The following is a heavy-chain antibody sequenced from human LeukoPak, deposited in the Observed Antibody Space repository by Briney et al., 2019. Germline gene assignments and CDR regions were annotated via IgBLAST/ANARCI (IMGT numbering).Heavy chain of an antibody. CDR2: INPNSGGT. Sequence: ASVTVSCTASGGTFSSYAISWVRQAPGQGLEWMGRINPNSGGTNYAQKFQGRVTMTRDTSISTAYMELSRLRSDDTAVYYCAREPYYDSSGWDAFDIWGQGTMVTVSS. V-gene: IGHV1-2*06. CDR3: AREPYYDSSGWDAFDI. D-gene: IGHD3-22*01. J-gene: IGHJ3*02. CDR1: GGTFSSYA.